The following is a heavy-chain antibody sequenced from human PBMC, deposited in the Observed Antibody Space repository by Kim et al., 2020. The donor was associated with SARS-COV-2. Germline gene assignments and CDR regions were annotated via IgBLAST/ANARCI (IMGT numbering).Heavy chain of an antibody. Sequence: SETLSLTCAVYGGSFSGYYWSWIRQPPGKGLEWIGEINHSGSTNYNPSLKSRVTISVDTSKNQFSLKLSSVTAADTAVYYCARAWGIVVVPAARLGGMDVWGQGTTVTVSS. D-gene: IGHD2-2*01. V-gene: IGHV4-34*01. CDR1: GGSFSGYY. CDR3: ARAWGIVVVPAARLGGMDV. J-gene: IGHJ6*02. CDR2: INHSGST.